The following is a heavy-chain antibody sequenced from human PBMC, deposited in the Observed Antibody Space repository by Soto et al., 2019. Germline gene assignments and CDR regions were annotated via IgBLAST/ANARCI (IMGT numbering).Heavy chain of an antibody. J-gene: IGHJ4*02. CDR1: GFTFSSYS. CDR3: ARVLHFDSIAYSL. CDR2: ISTSSDYI. D-gene: IGHD3-22*01. Sequence: GGSLRLSCVASGFTFSSYSMNWVRPAPGKGLEWVSSISTSSDYIFYADSLKGRFTISRDNAKNSLYLQMNSLRAEDTAIYYCARVLHFDSIAYSLWGQGTLVTVSS. V-gene: IGHV3-21*01.